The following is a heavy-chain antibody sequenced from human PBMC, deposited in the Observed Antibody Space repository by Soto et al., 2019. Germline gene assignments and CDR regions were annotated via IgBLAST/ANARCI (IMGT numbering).Heavy chain of an antibody. CDR2: ISGNGGST. CDR1: GFTFSSYG. Sequence: EVQLLESGGGLVQPGGSLRLSCAASGFTFSSYGMRWVRLAPGKGLEWVSAISGNGGSTYYADSVKGRFTISRDNSKNTVYLQMNSLRVEDTAVYYCAKADQQRFDYWGQGTLVTVSS. D-gene: IGHD2-2*01. CDR3: AKADQQRFDY. J-gene: IGHJ4*02. V-gene: IGHV3-23*01.